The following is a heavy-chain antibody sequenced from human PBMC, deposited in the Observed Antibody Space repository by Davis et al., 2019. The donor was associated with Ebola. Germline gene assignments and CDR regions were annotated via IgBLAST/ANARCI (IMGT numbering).Heavy chain of an antibody. D-gene: IGHD3-22*01. J-gene: IGHJ3*02. CDR3: AREGGRYYDSSGYGFDI. V-gene: IGHV1-46*01. CDR1: GYRFTSYY. Sequence: ASVKVSCKASGYRFTSYYMHWLRQAPGQGLEWMGIINPITGGTSYAQNFQVRVNMTRDTSTSTVYMELSSLRSEDTAVYYCAREGGRYYDSSGYGFDIWGQGTMVKVSS. CDR2: INPITGGT.